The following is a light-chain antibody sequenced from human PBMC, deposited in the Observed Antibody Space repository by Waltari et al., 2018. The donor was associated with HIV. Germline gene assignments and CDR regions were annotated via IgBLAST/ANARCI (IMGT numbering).Light chain of an antibody. CDR1: SSDIGGYQY. CDR3: SSYTTSSTWV. Sequence: QSALTQPASVSGSPGQSITISCTGTSSDIGGYQYVSWYQQHPGKAPKLMISEVSNRPSGVSNRFSGSKSGNTASLTISGLQAEDEADYYCSSYTTSSTWVFGGGTKLTVL. V-gene: IGLV2-14*01. J-gene: IGLJ3*02. CDR2: EVS.